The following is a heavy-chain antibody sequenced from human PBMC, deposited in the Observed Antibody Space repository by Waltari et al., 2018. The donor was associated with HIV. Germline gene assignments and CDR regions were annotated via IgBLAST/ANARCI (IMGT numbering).Heavy chain of an antibody. CDR2: IGTAGDT. V-gene: IGHV3-13*01. J-gene: IGHJ4*02. CDR1: GFTFSSYD. CDR3: ARGTRRWGQYYFDY. Sequence: EVQLVESGGGLVQPGGSLRLSCAASGFTFSSYDMHWVRQATGKVLELVSAIGTAGDTYYPGSVNGRFTISRENAKNSLYLQMNSLRAGDTAVYYCARGTRRWGQYYFDYWGQGTLVTVSS. D-gene: IGHD3-16*01.